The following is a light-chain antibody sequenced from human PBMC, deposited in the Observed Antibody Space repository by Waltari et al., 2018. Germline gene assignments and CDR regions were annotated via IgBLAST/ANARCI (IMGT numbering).Light chain of an antibody. CDR3: HVWHPHVDPGV. CDR2: YDR. J-gene: IGLJ1*01. V-gene: IGLV3-21*04. CDR1: NIGTYS. Sequence: SYVVTQPPSVSVAPGETATITCGGDNIGTYSVHWYQQKAGQAPVLVIFYDRDRPSGIPYLFSGSNSGNTATLTISRFEAGDEARYYCHVWHPHVDPGVFGTGTEVTVL.